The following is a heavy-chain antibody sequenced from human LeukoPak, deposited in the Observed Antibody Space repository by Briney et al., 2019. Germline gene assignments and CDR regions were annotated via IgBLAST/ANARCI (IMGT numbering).Heavy chain of an antibody. J-gene: IGHJ4*02. D-gene: IGHD3-22*01. CDR2: ISGSGGST. Sequence: PGGSLRLSCAASGFTFSSYAMSWVRQAPGKGLEWVSAISGSGGSTYYADSVKGRLTISRDNSKNTLYLQMNSLRAKDTAVYYCAKRPWYYYDSSGYYDYWGQGTLVTVSS. V-gene: IGHV3-23*01. CDR1: GFTFSSYA. CDR3: AKRPWYYYDSSGYYDY.